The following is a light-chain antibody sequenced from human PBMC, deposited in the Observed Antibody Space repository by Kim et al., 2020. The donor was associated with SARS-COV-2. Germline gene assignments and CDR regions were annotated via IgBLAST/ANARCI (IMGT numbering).Light chain of an antibody. CDR2: DAS. CDR3: QQYDLYPLT. CDR1: QGIGNY. Sequence: SASIGDRVPITCRASQGIGNYLAWFQQKPGEAPKSLIYDASSLQSGVPSKFSGSGSGRDFTLTISSLQPEDCATYYCQQYDLYPLTFGGGTKLEI. V-gene: IGKV1-16*02. J-gene: IGKJ4*01.